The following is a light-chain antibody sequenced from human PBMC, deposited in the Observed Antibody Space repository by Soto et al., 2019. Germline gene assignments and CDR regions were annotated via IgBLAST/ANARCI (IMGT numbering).Light chain of an antibody. J-gene: IGKJ1*01. CDR2: AAS. V-gene: IGKV1-9*01. Sequence: IQLTQSPSSLSAPVGDRVTITCRASQGISSYLAWYQQKPGKAPKLLIYAASTLHSGVPSRFSGSGSGTDFTPTISSLQPEDFAAYYCQQLNSYPRTFGRGTKVEIK. CDR3: QQLNSYPRT. CDR1: QGISSY.